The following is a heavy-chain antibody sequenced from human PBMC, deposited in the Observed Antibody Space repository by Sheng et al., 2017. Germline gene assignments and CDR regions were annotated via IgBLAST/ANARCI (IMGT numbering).Heavy chain of an antibody. CDR2: IYTSGST. J-gene: IGHJ4*02. D-gene: IGHD1-26*01. CDR3: TRDRGGSFLNRYFDY. CDR1: GGSISGYY. V-gene: IGHV4-4*07. Sequence: QVQLQESGPGLVKPFGDPCPLTCTVSGGSISGYYWNWIRQPAGKGLEWIGRIYTSGSTNYNPSLKSRVSMSVXTSMNHFSLKLNSVTAADTAVYYCTRDRGGSFLNRYFDYWGQGALVTVSS.